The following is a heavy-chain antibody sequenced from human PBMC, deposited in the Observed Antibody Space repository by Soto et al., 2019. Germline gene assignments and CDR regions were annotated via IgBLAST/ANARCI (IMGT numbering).Heavy chain of an antibody. Sequence: QVQLVQSGAEVKKPGASVKVSCKASGYTFTGYYMHWVRQAPGQGLEWMGWINPNSGGTNYAQKFQGWVTMTRETSISTAYMERSRLRSDDTAVYYCATAAAPSANYYYYYMDVWGKGTTVTVSS. CDR2: INPNSGGT. J-gene: IGHJ6*03. D-gene: IGHD6-13*01. CDR3: ATAAAPSANYYYYYMDV. V-gene: IGHV1-2*04. CDR1: GYTFTGYY.